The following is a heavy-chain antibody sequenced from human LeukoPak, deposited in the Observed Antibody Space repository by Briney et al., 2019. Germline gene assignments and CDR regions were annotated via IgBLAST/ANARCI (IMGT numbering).Heavy chain of an antibody. CDR1: GYTFTGYY. CDR2: INPNSGGT. CDR3: ARGDRRGAAAAPFDY. Sequence: GASVKVSCKASGYTFTGYYMHWVRQAPGQGLEWMGWINPNSGGTNYAQKFQGRVTMTRDTSISTAYMELSRLRSDDTAVYYCARGDRRGAAAAPFDYWGQGTLVTVSS. D-gene: IGHD6-13*01. J-gene: IGHJ4*02. V-gene: IGHV1-2*02.